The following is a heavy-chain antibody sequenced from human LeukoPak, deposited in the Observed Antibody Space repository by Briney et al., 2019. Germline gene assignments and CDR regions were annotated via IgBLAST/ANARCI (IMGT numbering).Heavy chain of an antibody. CDR3: ARGAVPAAPPDY. V-gene: IGHV1-2*06. CDR1: GYTFTDYY. D-gene: IGHD2-2*01. CDR2: INPNSGGT. Sequence: ASVKVSCKASGYTFTDYYMHWVRQAPGQGLEWMRRINPNSGGTNYAQKFQGRVTMTRDTSISTAYMELSRLRSDDTALYSCARGAVPAAPPDYWGQGTLVTVSS. J-gene: IGHJ4*02.